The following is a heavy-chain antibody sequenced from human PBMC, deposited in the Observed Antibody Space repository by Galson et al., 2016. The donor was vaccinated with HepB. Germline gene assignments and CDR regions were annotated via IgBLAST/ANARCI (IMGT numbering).Heavy chain of an antibody. CDR3: ARGPYSDNSFYDF. CDR1: VGSLSSYL. D-gene: IGHD1-1*01. Sequence: SCKASVGSLSSYLVTWLRQAPGQGLQWLGGIIPTFGAVKYAEKFQGRITITADTSTNTVYLGLTSLRSDDTAVYFCARGPYSDNSFYDFWGQGTLVTVSS. J-gene: IGHJ4*02. V-gene: IGHV1-69*06. CDR2: IIPTFGAV.